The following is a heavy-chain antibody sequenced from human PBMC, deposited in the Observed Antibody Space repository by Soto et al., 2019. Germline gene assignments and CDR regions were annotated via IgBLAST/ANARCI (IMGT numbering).Heavy chain of an antibody. D-gene: IGHD2-15*01. V-gene: IGHV4-59*08. CDR2: FYYNVNT. Sequence: PSETLSLTCTVSGGSISTYYWSWIRQAPGEALEWIGDFYYNVNTNYNPSLKSRVTISVDTSKNQFSLKLSSVTAADTAVYYCARSAPPVDFDYWGQGTLVTVSS. J-gene: IGHJ4*02. CDR3: ARSAPPVDFDY. CDR1: GGSISTYY.